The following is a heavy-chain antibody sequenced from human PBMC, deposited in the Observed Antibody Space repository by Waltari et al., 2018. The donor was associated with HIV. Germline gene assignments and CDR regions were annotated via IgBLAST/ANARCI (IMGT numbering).Heavy chain of an antibody. J-gene: IGHJ2*01. CDR1: ESHIKTDYY. D-gene: IGHD3-3*01. Sequence: QVQLQESGPGLVKPSETLSLSCIVSESHIKTDYYWGWIRQPPGKGLEWLGSDSHSGGTFHNASLQSRVTISVDRSKNQVSLKVNSVTAADTAVYYCARAGVVPALFDLWGRGTLVTVSS. V-gene: IGHV4-38-2*02. CDR2: DSHSGGT. CDR3: ARAGVVPALFDL.